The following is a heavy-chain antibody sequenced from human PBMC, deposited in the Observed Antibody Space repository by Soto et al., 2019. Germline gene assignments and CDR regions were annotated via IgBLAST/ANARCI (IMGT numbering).Heavy chain of an antibody. CDR2: VSRSGDNT. V-gene: IGHV3-23*01. Sequence: GWSLRLSCAASGFTFSSYAMSWVRQAPGEGLEWVSAVSRSGDNTYHADSVKGRFTISRDNSKNTLYLQMNSLRVEDTAVYYCAKNQERELPRVIDFWGQGTLVTVSS. CDR3: AKNQERELPRVIDF. CDR1: GFTFSSYA. D-gene: IGHD1-7*01. J-gene: IGHJ4*02.